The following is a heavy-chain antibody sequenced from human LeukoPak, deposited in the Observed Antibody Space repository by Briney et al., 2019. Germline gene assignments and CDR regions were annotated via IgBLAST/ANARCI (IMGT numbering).Heavy chain of an antibody. CDR2: IYSGGST. V-gene: IGHV3-66*01. J-gene: IGHJ6*02. Sequence: GGSLRLSCAASGFTVSSKYMSWVRQAPGKGLEWVSVIYSGGSTYYADSVKGRFTISRDNSKNTLYLQMNSLRAEDTAVYYCATDVLVKTTVTTGGSYYYYYGMDVWGQGTTVTVSS. CDR1: GFTVSSKY. CDR3: ATDVLVKTTVTTGGSYYYYYGMDV. D-gene: IGHD4-17*01.